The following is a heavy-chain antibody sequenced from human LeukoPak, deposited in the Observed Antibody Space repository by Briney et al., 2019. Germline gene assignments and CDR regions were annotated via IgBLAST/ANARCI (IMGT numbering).Heavy chain of an antibody. D-gene: IGHD4-17*01. Sequence: SQTLSLTCTVSGGSISSGDYYWSWIRQPPGKGLEWIGYIYYSGSTYYNPSLKSRVTISVDTSKNQFSLKLSSVTAADTAVYYCARVNGDYYWFDPWGQGTLVTVSS. J-gene: IGHJ5*02. CDR3: ARVNGDYYWFDP. V-gene: IGHV4-30-4*08. CDR1: GGSISSGDYY. CDR2: IYYSGST.